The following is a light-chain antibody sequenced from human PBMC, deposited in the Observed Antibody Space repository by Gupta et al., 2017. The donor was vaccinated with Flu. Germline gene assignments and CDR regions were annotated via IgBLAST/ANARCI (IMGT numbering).Light chain of an antibody. CDR2: AAS. CDR1: QGIGGS. J-gene: IGKJ3*01. CDR3: HQCHRVLLVSH. Sequence: DIQLTQSPSFLSASVGDRVTITCRASQGIGGSLAWYPQSPGKAPTLLIYAASTLQRGVTSIFTGSGGGTEGTLTIISLHPEDFAAYYCHQCHRVLLVSHFGHGTTVDIK. V-gene: IGKV1-9*01.